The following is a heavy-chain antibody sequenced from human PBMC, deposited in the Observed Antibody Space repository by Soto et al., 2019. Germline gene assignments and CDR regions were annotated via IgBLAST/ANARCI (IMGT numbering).Heavy chain of an antibody. V-gene: IGHV3-21*01. CDR3: ARTRIRAYDAFDI. CDR2: ISSSSSYI. Sequence: AGGSLRLSCAASGFTFSSYSMNWVRQAPGKGLEWVSSISSSSSYIYYADSVKGRFTISRDNAKNSLYLQMNSLRAEDTAVYYCARTRIRAYDAFDIWGQGTMVTVSS. CDR1: GFTFSSYS. J-gene: IGHJ3*02. D-gene: IGHD2-21*01.